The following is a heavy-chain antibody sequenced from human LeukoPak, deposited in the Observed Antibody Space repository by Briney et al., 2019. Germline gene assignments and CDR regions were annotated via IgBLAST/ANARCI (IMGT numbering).Heavy chain of an antibody. CDR3: ARIIYDYVGGSYYMDV. V-gene: IGHV1-8*01. CDR1: GYTFTIYD. D-gene: IGHD3-16*01. Sequence: ASVTVSFKASGYTFTIYDINWVRQATGQGLGWMGWMNPNSGNTGYAQKFQGRVTMTRNTSIRTTNMELSSLRSEDTAVYYCARIIYDYVGGSYYMDVWGKGTTVTISS. J-gene: IGHJ6*03. CDR2: MNPNSGNT.